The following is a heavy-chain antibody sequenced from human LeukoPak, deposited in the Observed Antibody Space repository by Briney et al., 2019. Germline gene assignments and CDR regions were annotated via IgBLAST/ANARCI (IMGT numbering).Heavy chain of an antibody. Sequence: SSETLSLTCAVYGGSFSGYYWSWIRQPPGKGLEWIGEINHSGSTNYNPSLKSRVTISVDTSKNQFSLKLSSVTAADTAVYYCARRASIAARGGRFDPWGQGTLVTVSS. CDR2: INHSGST. J-gene: IGHJ5*02. CDR3: ARRASIAARGGRFDP. D-gene: IGHD6-6*01. CDR1: GGSFSGYY. V-gene: IGHV4-34*01.